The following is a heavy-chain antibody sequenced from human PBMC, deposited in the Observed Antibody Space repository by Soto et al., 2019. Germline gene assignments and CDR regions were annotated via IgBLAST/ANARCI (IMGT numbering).Heavy chain of an antibody. J-gene: IGHJ4*02. Sequence: GGSLRLSCAASGFTFSSYAMSWVRQAPGKGLEWVSAFSGSGGSTYYADSVKGRFTISRDNSKNTLYLQMNSLRAEDTAVYYCAKQTSNYDILTGYYDGWGQGTLVTVSS. CDR3: AKQTSNYDILTGYYDG. CDR2: FSGSGGST. CDR1: GFTFSSYA. D-gene: IGHD3-9*01. V-gene: IGHV3-23*01.